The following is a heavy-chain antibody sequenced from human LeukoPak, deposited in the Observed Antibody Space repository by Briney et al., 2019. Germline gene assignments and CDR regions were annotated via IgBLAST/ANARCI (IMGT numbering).Heavy chain of an antibody. CDR3: ARGGGYPDY. CDR2: IKHDGSEE. D-gene: IGHD3-22*01. Sequence: GGSLRLSCAVSGFIFSKHWMCWVRQAPGKGLEWVANIKHDGSEESYVDSVRGRFAISRDNAKRSLYLQMTSLRVEDSAVYYCARGGGYPDYWGQVALVTVSS. J-gene: IGHJ4*02. V-gene: IGHV3-7*01. CDR1: GFIFSKHW.